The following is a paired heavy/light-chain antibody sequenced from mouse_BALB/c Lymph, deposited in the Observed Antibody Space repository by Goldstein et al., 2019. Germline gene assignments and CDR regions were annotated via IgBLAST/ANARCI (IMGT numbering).Heavy chain of an antibody. Sequence: QVQLQQSGPELVRPGASVKMSCKASGYTFTSYWMHWVKQRPGQGLEWIGMIDPSNSETRLNQKFKDKATLNVDKSSNTAYMQLSSLTSEDSAVYYCARGGAWFAYWGQGTLVTVSA. V-gene: IGHV1S127*01. CDR3: ARGGAWFAY. CDR2: IDPSNSET. J-gene: IGHJ3*01. CDR1: GYTFTSYW.
Light chain of an antibody. CDR2: SGS. CDR1: KSISKY. V-gene: IGKV16-104*01. Sequence: DVQITQSPSYLAASPGETITINCRASKSISKYLAWYQEKPGKTNKLLIYSGSTLQSGIPSRFSGSGSGTDFTLTISSLEPEDFAMYYCQQHNEYPYTFGGGTKLEIK. J-gene: IGKJ2*01. CDR3: QQHNEYPYT.